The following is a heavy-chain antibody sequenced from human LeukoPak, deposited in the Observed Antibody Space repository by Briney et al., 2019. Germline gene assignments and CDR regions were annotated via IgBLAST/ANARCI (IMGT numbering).Heavy chain of an antibody. V-gene: IGHV3-23*01. CDR3: AKHEGYGDYESPFDY. J-gene: IGHJ4*02. CDR1: GFTFSSYA. D-gene: IGHD4-17*01. Sequence: GGSLRLSCAASGFTFSSYAMMWVRQAPGKGLEWVSAITGSGGSTYYADSVRGRFTISRDNSKNTLFLQMNSLRPEDTAVYYCAKHEGYGDYESPFDYWGQGTLVTVSS. CDR2: ITGSGGST.